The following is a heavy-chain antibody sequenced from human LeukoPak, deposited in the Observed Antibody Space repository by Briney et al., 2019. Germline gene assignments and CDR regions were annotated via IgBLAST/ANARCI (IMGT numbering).Heavy chain of an antibody. CDR3: ARDFGPRLYAFDV. V-gene: IGHV3-48*04. Sequence: PGGSLRLSCAASGFTFSSYSMNWVRQAPGKGLEWLSYISVSSRNVIDYADSVKGRFTISRDDAKSSLYLQMNSLRAEDTAVYFCARDFGPRLYAFDVWGQGTMITVSS. CDR2: ISVSSRNVI. D-gene: IGHD3-16*01. J-gene: IGHJ3*01. CDR1: GFTFSSYS.